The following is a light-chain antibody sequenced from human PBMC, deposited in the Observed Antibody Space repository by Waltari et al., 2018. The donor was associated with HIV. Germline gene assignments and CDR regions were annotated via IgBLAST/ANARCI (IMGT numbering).Light chain of an antibody. J-gene: IGKJ1*01. Sequence: IRMTQSPATLSVSPGERATLSCRASQSVNSNVAWYQQNPGQTPRLLIYGTSTRATDIPARFSGSGSGTEFTLTISSLQSEDFAVYYCHHYNNWRETFGQGTKVEIK. CDR3: HHYNNWRET. CDR2: GTS. CDR1: QSVNSN. V-gene: IGKV3-15*01.